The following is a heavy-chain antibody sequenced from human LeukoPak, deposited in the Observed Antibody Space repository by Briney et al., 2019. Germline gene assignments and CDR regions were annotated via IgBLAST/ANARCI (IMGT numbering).Heavy chain of an antibody. Sequence: SGGSLRLSCAASGFAFSSYSMNWVRQAPGKGLGWVSSISSSSSYIYYADSVKGRFTISRDNAKNSLYLQMNSLRAEDTAVYYCASLLVVPAALDYYYGMDVWGKGTTVTVSS. J-gene: IGHJ6*04. CDR1: GFAFSSYS. CDR3: ASLLVVPAALDYYYGMDV. D-gene: IGHD2-2*01. CDR2: ISSSSSYI. V-gene: IGHV3-21*01.